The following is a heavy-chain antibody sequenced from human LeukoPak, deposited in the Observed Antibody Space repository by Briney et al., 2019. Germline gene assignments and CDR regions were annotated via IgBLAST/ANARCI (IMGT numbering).Heavy chain of an antibody. D-gene: IGHD6-6*01. CDR2: INHSGST. CDR1: GGSFSGYY. CDR3: ARGYSSSSSS. V-gene: IGHV4-34*01. J-gene: IGHJ4*02. Sequence: SETLSLTCAVYGGSFSGYYWSWIRQPPGKGLEWIGEINHSGSTNYNPSLKSRVTISVDTSKNQFSLKLSSVTAADTAVYHCARGYSSSSSSWGQGTLVTVSS.